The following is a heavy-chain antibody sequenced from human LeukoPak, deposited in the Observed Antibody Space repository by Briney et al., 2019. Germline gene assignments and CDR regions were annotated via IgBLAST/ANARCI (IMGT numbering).Heavy chain of an antibody. CDR2: IRSTTSHI. V-gene: IGHV3-21*01. D-gene: IGHD3-9*01. Sequence: GGSLRLSCAASGFTFSTYSMNWVRQAPGKGLEWISYIRSTTSHIDYADSVKGRFTISRDNAKNSVYLQMNSLRVEGTAVYYCARNNIFLDHWGQGILVTVSS. J-gene: IGHJ4*02. CDR3: ARNNIFLDH. CDR1: GFTFSTYS.